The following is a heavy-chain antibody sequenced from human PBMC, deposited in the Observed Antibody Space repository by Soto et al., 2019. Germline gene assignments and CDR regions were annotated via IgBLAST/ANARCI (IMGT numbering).Heavy chain of an antibody. CDR2: INPNSGGT. V-gene: IGHV1-2*02. Sequence: ASVKVSCKASGYTFTGYYMHWVRQAPGQGLEWMGWINPNSGGTNYAQKFQGRVTMTRDTSISTAYMELSRLRSDDTAVYYCARDPRIAAAVTVDYWGQGTLVTVSS. CDR3: ARDPRIAAAVTVDY. CDR1: GYTFTGYY. D-gene: IGHD6-13*01. J-gene: IGHJ4*02.